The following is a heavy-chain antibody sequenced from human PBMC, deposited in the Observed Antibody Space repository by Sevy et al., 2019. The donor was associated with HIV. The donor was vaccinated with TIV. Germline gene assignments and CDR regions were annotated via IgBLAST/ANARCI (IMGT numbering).Heavy chain of an antibody. J-gene: IGHJ5*02. Sequence: GGSLRLSCAASGFTFNNAWMSWVRQAPGKGLEWIGHIKNKPDGGTTDNAAPVKGRFTISRDDSKNTLYLQMNSLKTEDTAVYYCCTEGNVLLAEGWGHWFDPWGQGTLVTVSS. D-gene: IGHD2-8*01. V-gene: IGHV3-15*01. CDR1: GFTFNNAW. CDR3: CTEGNVLLAEGWGHWFDP. CDR2: IKNKPDGGTT.